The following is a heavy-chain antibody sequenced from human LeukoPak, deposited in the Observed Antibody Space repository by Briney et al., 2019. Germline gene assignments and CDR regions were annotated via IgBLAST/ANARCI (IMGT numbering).Heavy chain of an antibody. CDR3: AGSSHQRNWFDP. D-gene: IGHD1-26*01. CDR1: GYTFTSDY. Sequence: ASVKVSCKASGYTFTSDYMNWVRQAPGQGLEWMGIVHSSGGVIKYAQEFQDRLTVTRDTSTSTIYMELSSLRSEDTAVYYCAGSSHQRNWFDPWGQGTLVIVSS. CDR2: VHSSGGVI. V-gene: IGHV1-46*01. J-gene: IGHJ5*02.